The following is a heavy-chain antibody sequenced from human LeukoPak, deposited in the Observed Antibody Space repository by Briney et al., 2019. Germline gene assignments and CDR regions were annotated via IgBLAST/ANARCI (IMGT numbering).Heavy chain of an antibody. D-gene: IGHD3-9*01. Sequence: ASVKVSCKASGYTFTNYDINWVRQATGHGLEWMGWMNPNSGNAGSTQRFQGRVTMTRDTSITTAYMELSSLRSEDTAVYYCARGPHYDVLTGYSAYYFEYWGQGTLVTVSS. V-gene: IGHV1-8*01. CDR3: ARGPHYDVLTGYSAYYFEY. J-gene: IGHJ4*02. CDR1: GYTFTNYD. CDR2: MNPNSGNA.